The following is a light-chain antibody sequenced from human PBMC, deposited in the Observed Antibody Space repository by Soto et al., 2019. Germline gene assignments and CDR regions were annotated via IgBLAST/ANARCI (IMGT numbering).Light chain of an antibody. CDR2: EVT. CDR3: SSYAGSNNPWV. V-gene: IGLV2-8*01. J-gene: IGLJ3*02. Sequence: QSALTQPPSASGSPGQSVTISCTGTSSDVSAYNYVCWYQQHPGKAPKLIISEVTKRPSGVPDRFSGSKSGNTASLTVTGLQAEDEADYYCSSYAGSNNPWVFGGGTKVTVL. CDR1: SSDVSAYNY.